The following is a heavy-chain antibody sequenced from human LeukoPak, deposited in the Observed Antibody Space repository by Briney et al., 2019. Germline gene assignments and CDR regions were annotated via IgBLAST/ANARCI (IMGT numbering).Heavy chain of an antibody. D-gene: IGHD4/OR15-4a*01. CDR2: IIPILGIA. V-gene: IGHV1-69*04. CDR1: GGTFSSYA. CDR3: ARLWWTEPLLSDY. J-gene: IGHJ4*02. Sequence: GASVKVSCKASGGTFSSYAISWVRQAPGQGLEWMGRIIPILGIANYAQKFQGRVTITADKSTSTAYMELSSLRSEDTAVYYCARLWWTEPLLSDYWGQGTLVTVSS.